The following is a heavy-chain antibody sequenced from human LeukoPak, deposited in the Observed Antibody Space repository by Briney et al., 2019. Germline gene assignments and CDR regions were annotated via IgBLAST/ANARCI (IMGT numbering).Heavy chain of an antibody. J-gene: IGHJ3*02. CDR2: IYYSGGT. D-gene: IGHD5-24*01. CDR1: GGSISSSSYY. Sequence: SETLSLTCTVSGGSISSSSYYWGWIRRPPGKGLEWIGSIYYSGGTDYNPSLKSRVTISVDTSKNQFSLKLRSVTAADTAVYYCARHVTISGPYDASDIWGQGTMVTVSP. CDR3: ARHVTISGPYDASDI. V-gene: IGHV4-39*01.